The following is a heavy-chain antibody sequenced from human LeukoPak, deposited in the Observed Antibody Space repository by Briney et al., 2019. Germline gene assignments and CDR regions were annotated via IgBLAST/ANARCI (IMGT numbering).Heavy chain of an antibody. J-gene: IGHJ4*02. V-gene: IGHV3-23*01. CDR1: GFIFSSYA. CDR3: AKGVAARTFRDY. CDR2: ISGSGGNT. D-gene: IGHD6-6*01. Sequence: GGSLRLSCAASGFIFSSYAVSWVRQAPGKGLEWVSAISGSGGNTYFADSVKGRFTISRDNSKNTLYLQMNSLRAEDTAVYYCAKGVAARTFRDYWGQGTLVTVSS.